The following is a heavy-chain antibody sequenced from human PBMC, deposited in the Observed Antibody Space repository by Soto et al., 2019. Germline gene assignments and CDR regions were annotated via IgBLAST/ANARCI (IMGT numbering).Heavy chain of an antibody. Sequence: SLRLSCAASGFTFSSYGMHWVRQAPGKGLEWVAVISYDGSNKYYADSVKGRFTISRDNSKNTLYLQMNSLRAEDTAVYYCAKSPRSYRHRYYYMDVWGKGTTVTVSS. J-gene: IGHJ6*03. CDR2: ISYDGSNK. CDR3: AKSPRSYRHRYYYMDV. V-gene: IGHV3-30*18. CDR1: GFTFSSYG. D-gene: IGHD3-16*02.